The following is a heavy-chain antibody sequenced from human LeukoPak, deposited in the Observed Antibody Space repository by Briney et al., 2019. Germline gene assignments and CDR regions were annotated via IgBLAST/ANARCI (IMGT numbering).Heavy chain of an antibody. CDR3: ARGQERWLQPFDY. Sequence: GASVTVSCKASGGTYSSYAISWVRQAPGQGLEWMGRIIPILGIANYAQKFQGRVTITADKSTSTAYMELSSLRSEDTAVYYCARGQERWLQPFDYWGQGTLVTVSS. CDR2: IIPILGIA. V-gene: IGHV1-69*04. CDR1: GGTYSSYA. J-gene: IGHJ4*02. D-gene: IGHD5-24*01.